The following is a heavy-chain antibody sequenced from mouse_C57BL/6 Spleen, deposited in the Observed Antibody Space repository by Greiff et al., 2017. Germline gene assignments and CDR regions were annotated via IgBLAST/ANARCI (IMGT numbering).Heavy chain of an antibody. Sequence: QVQLQQSGAELARPGASVKLSCTASGYTFTSYGISWVKQRTGQGLEWIGEIYPRSGNPYYNEKFKGKATLTADKSSSTAYMELRSLTSEDSAVYFGARGGGSSYDWYFDVWGTGTTVTVAS. CDR1: GYTFTSYG. J-gene: IGHJ1*03. CDR3: ARGGGSSYDWYFDV. D-gene: IGHD1-1*01. CDR2: IYPRSGNP. V-gene: IGHV1-81*01.